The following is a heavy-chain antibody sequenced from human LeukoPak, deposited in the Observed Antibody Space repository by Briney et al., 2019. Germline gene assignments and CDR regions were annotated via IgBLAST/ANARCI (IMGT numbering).Heavy chain of an antibody. CDR2: IKPKTDGETT. CDR3: IAPLPYSAQ. V-gene: IGHV3-15*07. Sequence: GGPLRLSCAASGFTFSNAYMNWVRQAPGKGLEWVGRIKPKTDGETTEYAAHVKGRFSISRDDSKNMLYLQMNSLKTEDTAVYYCIAPLPYSAQGGQGTLVTVSS. D-gene: IGHD2-21*01. CDR1: GFTFSNAY. J-gene: IGHJ4*02.